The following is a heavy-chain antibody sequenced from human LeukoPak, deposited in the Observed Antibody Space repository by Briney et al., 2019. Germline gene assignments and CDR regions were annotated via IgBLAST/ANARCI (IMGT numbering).Heavy chain of an antibody. J-gene: IGHJ4*02. CDR1: GYSFTSYW. D-gene: IGHD6-13*01. V-gene: IGHV5-51*01. CDR2: IYPGDSDT. Sequence: GESLKISCKGSGYSFTSYWIGWVRQMPGKGLEWMGIIYPGDSDTRYSPSFEGQVTISADKSINTAYLQWSSLEASDTAMYYCARQYSSTWIYYFDWWGQGTLVTVSS. CDR3: ARQYSSTWIYYFDW.